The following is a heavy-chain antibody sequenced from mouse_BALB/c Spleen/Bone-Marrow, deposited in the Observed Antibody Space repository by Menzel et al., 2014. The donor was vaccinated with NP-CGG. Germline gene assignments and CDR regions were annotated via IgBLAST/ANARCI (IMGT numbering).Heavy chain of an antibody. CDR3: ARPRQLGLPYYFDY. J-gene: IGHJ2*01. Sequence: VQLQQSGPELVKPGASVKMSCKASGYTFXSYVMHWVKQKPGQGLEWIGYINPYNDGTKYNEKFKGKATLTSDKSSSTAYMELSSLTSEDSAVYYCARPRQLGLPYYFDYWGQGTTLTVPS. CDR2: INPYNDGT. D-gene: IGHD3-2*01. V-gene: IGHV1-14*01. CDR1: GYTFXSYV.